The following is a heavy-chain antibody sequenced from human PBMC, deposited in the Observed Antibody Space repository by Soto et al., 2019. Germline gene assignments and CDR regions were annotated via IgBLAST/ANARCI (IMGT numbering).Heavy chain of an antibody. V-gene: IGHV3-23*01. J-gene: IGHJ6*02. Sequence: EVQLLESGGGLMRPGESLRLSCTGSDFTFSNFVMSWVRQVPGKGLEWLSCSTASGGSPYYADSVKGRFSVSRDNSNNTLYLQLNSLEAEDTAVYHCAVHIGQNYYTLDVWGRGTTVHVSS. CDR3: AVHIGQNYYTLDV. CDR2: STASGGSP. CDR1: DFTFSNFV.